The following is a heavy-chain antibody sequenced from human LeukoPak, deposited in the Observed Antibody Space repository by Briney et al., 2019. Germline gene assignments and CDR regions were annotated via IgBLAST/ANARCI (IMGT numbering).Heavy chain of an antibody. CDR2: INWNGGST. CDR1: GFTFDDYG. D-gene: IGHD3-22*01. V-gene: IGHV3-20*04. J-gene: IGHJ4*02. Sequence: GGSLRLSCVASGFTFDDYGMSWVRQAPGKGLEWVSGINWNGGSTGYADSVKGRFTISRDNAKDSLYLQMNSLRAEYTALYYCARGPYDSSGYYCPLDYWGQGTLVTVSS. CDR3: ARGPYDSSGYYCPLDY.